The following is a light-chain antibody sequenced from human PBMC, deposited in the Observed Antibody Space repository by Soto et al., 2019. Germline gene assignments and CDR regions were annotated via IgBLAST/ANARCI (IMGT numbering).Light chain of an antibody. CDR1: QSVSSY. CDR3: QPGSKGPPGFT. Sequence: ELVLTQSPATLSLSPGERATLSCRASQSVSSYLAWYQQKPGQAPRLLIYDASNRATGIPARFSGSGSGTELALTLTSLAPEVFAVYYCQPGSKGPPGFTVGGGIKVEIK. V-gene: IGKV3-11*01. J-gene: IGKJ4*01. CDR2: DAS.